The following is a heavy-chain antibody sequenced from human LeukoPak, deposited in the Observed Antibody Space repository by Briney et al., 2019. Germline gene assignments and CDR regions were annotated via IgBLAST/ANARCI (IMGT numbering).Heavy chain of an antibody. CDR2: TKEDGGEK. Sequence: GGSLRLSCAASGFTFSTYWMSWVRQAPGKGLEWVANTKEDGGEKYYVDSVKGRFTISRDNAENSLYLQMNSLRAEDTAVYYCAKSGYNHFDYWGQGILVTVSS. J-gene: IGHJ4*02. V-gene: IGHV3-7*03. D-gene: IGHD5-24*01. CDR3: AKSGYNHFDY. CDR1: GFTFSTYW.